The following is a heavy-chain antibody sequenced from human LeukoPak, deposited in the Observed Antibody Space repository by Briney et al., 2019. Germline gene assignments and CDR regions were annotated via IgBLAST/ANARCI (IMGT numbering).Heavy chain of an antibody. CDR2: INHSGST. J-gene: IGHJ4*02. D-gene: IGHD6-19*01. V-gene: IGHV4-34*01. CDR1: GGSFSGYY. Sequence: SETLSLTCAVYGGSFSGYYWSWIRQPPGKGLEWIGEINHSGSTNCNPSLKSRVTISVDTSKNQFSLKLSSVTAADTAVYYCARALGSKLKIAVAGESDYWGQGTLVTVSS. CDR3: ARALGSKLKIAVAGESDY.